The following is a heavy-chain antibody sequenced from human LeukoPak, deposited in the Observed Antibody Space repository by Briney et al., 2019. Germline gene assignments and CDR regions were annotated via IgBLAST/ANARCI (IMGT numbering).Heavy chain of an antibody. CDR2: IIPMIGIT. D-gene: IGHD2/OR15-2a*01. V-gene: IGHV1-69*04. CDR1: GGTFGRYA. J-gene: IGHJ1*01. Sequence: GASVKLSCKASGGTFGRYALSWVRHAPGQRLEWMGRIIPMIGITNYSQSFQGRVTITAEKTTSTAYMELSSLRAEATAVYYCARLTDYFVDSVIGYWGQGTLITVSS. CDR3: ARLTDYFVDSVIGY.